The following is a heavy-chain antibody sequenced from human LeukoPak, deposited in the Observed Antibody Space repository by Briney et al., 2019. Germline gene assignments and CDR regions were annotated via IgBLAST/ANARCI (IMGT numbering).Heavy chain of an antibody. CDR3: ARDGGTRGHYYDSSGYPLRGAFDI. D-gene: IGHD3-22*01. V-gene: IGHV4-59*01. CDR2: IYYSGST. Sequence: KSSETLSLTCTVSGGSISSYYWSWIRQPPGKGLEWIGYIYYSGSTNYNPSLKSRVTISVDTSKNQFSLKLSSVTAADTAVYYCARDGGTRGHYYDSSGYPLRGAFDIWGQGTMVTVSS. CDR1: GGSISSYY. J-gene: IGHJ3*02.